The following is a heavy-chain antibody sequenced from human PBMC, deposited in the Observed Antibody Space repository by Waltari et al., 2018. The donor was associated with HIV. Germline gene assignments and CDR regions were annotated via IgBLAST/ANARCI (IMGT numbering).Heavy chain of an antibody. CDR1: ANTFSVYS. V-gene: IGHV1-2*02. CDR3: ARDGSDRNRWYYFDY. CDR2: INPNTGDT. D-gene: IGHD1-26*01. Sequence: QVPLVPSGAAVKKPGASVKVSCHASANTFSVYSMHWSRQAPGQGLEWMGWINPNTGDTNYAQKFQGRVTMTRDTSISTAYMELSRLRSDDTALYYCARDGSDRNRWYYFDYWGQGTLVTVSS. J-gene: IGHJ4*02.